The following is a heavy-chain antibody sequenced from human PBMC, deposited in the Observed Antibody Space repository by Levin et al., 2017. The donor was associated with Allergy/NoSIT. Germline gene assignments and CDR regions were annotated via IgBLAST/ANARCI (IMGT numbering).Heavy chain of an antibody. D-gene: IGHD2-2*01. J-gene: IGHJ4*02. CDR1: GFTFSNAW. CDR3: TTDPPRYCSSTSCFVGY. V-gene: IGHV3-15*01. Sequence: GGSLRLSCAASGFTFSNAWMSWVRQAPGKGLEWVGRIKSKTDGGTTDYAAPVKGRFTISRDDSRNTVFLQMNSLKSEDSAVYYCTTDPPRYCSSTSCFVGYWGQGILVTVSS. CDR2: IKSKTDGGTT.